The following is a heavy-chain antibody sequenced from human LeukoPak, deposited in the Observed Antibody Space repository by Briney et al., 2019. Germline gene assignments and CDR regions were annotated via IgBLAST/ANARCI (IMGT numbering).Heavy chain of an antibody. CDR2: IHTSGRT. CDR3: ARAGDYDDLRWFDP. D-gene: IGHD4-17*01. J-gene: IGHJ5*02. Sequence: SETLTLTCTVSGGSISNYYWSWIRQSAGKGLEWIGRIHTSGRTNYNPSLKSRVTMSVDTSKNQFSLKLSSVTAADTAVYYCARAGDYDDLRWFDPWGQGTLVTVSS. V-gene: IGHV4-4*07. CDR1: GGSISNYY.